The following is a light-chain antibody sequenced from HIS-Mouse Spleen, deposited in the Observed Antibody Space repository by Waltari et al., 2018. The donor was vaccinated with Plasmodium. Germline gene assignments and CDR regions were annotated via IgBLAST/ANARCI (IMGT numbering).Light chain of an antibody. CDR3: QSADSSGTYWV. Sequence: SYELTQPPSVSVSPGQTARITCSGDALPKQYAYWYQQKPGQAPVLVINKDSERPSGIPGRFSGSSSGKTVTLTISGVQAEDEADYYCQSADSSGTYWVFGGGTKLTVL. CDR2: KDS. V-gene: IGLV3-25*03. J-gene: IGLJ3*02. CDR1: ALPKQY.